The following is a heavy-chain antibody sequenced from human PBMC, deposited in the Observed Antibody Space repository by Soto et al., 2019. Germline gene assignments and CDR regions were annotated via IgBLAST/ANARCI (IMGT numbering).Heavy chain of an antibody. CDR1: GFTFSSYG. Sequence: QVQLVESGGGVVQPGRSLRLSCAASGFTFSSYGMHWVRQAPGKGLEWVAVISYDGSNKYYADSVKGRFTISRDNSKNTRYREMNSLRAEDTAVYYCAKDLRPLVATIVDFDYWGQGTLVTGSS. CDR2: ISYDGSNK. CDR3: AKDLRPLVATIVDFDY. D-gene: IGHD5-12*01. J-gene: IGHJ4*02. V-gene: IGHV3-30*18.